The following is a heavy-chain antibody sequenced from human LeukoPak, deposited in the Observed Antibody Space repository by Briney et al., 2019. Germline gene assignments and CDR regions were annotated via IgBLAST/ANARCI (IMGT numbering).Heavy chain of an antibody. CDR2: ISGSGGST. D-gene: IGHD5-18*01. Sequence: PGGSLRLSCAGSGFTFSTYTMNWVRQAPGKGLEWGSAISGSGGSTYYADSVKGRFTISRDNSKNTLYLQMNSLRAEDTAVYYCVGVYSYSPDDAFDIWGQGTMVTVSS. CDR1: GFTFSTYT. V-gene: IGHV3-23*01. J-gene: IGHJ3*02. CDR3: VGVYSYSPDDAFDI.